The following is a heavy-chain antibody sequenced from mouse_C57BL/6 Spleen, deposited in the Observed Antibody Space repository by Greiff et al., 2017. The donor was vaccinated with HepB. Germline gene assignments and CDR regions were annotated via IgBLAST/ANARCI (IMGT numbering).Heavy chain of an antibody. V-gene: IGHV2-2*01. CDR1: GFSLTSYG. CDR3: ARNPLLLRPYWYFDV. CDR2: IWSGGST. D-gene: IGHD1-1*01. Sequence: QVQLKESGPGLVQPSQSLSITCTVSGFSLTSYGVHWVRQSPGKGLEWLGVIWSGGSTDYNAAFISRLSISKDNSKSQVFFKMNSLQADDTAIYYCARNPLLLRPYWYFDVWGTGTTVTVSS. J-gene: IGHJ1*03.